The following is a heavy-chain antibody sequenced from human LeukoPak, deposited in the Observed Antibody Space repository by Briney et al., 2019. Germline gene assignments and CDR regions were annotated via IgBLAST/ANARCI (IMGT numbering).Heavy chain of an antibody. J-gene: IGHJ5*02. CDR2: IRSKGCGGTT. V-gene: IGHV3-49*04. CDR3: TRLGGSGSYFNWFDP. CDR1: GFTFSSYS. D-gene: IGHD3-10*01. Sequence: GGSVRLSCAASGFTFSSYSMNWVRQAPGKGLEWVGCIRSKGCGGTTEYAAYVKGRFTISRDDSKSIAYLHMNTLKTEDTAVYYCTRLGGSGSYFNWFDPWGQGTLVTVS.